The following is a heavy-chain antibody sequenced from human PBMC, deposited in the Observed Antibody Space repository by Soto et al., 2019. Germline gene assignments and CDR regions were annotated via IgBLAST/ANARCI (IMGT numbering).Heavy chain of an antibody. CDR2: MSYDGTNE. D-gene: IGHD6-19*01. Sequence: GGSLRLSXAASGFSFTHYTINWVRQAPGKGLEWVAVMSYDGTNEYYADSVKGRFTISRDNSKSTVYLQMNSLTPEDTALYYCARKWGTYSSASLDYWGRGTLVTVSS. CDR3: ARKWGTYSSASLDY. J-gene: IGHJ4*02. CDR1: GFSFTHYT. V-gene: IGHV3-30*04.